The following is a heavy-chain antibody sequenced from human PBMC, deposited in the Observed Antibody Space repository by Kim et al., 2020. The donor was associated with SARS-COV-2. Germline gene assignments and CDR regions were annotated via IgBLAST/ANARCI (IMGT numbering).Heavy chain of an antibody. CDR1: GFTFSTYW. CDR2: IKQDGSEK. Sequence: GGSLRLSCAASGFTFSTYWMTWVRQAPGQGLEWVANIKQDGSEKYYVDSVKGRFTISRDNPKNSLYLQMSSLRAEDTAVYYCARLRGAWSGYYPPDSWG. CDR3: ARLRGAWSGYYPPDS. D-gene: IGHD3-3*01. J-gene: IGHJ5*01. V-gene: IGHV3-7*01.